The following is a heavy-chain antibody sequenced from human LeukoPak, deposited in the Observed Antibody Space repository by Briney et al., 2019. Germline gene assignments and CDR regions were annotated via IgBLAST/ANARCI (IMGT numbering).Heavy chain of an antibody. CDR3: AKGHGTTYWYGNRLDP. CDR1: GFSFSGYA. CDR2: ISSDGSQE. V-gene: IGHV3-30*18. Sequence: GGSLRLSCGASGFSFSGYAMHWVRQTPDKGLEWMAVISSDGSQEKYADSVKGRFIISRDNSKNTLFLRMNNLTPEDTAVYYCAKGHGTTYWYGNRLDPWGQGTLVNVSS. D-gene: IGHD2-8*02. J-gene: IGHJ5*02.